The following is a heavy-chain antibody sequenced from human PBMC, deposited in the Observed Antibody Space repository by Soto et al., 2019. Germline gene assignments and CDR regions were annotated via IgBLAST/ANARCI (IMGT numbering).Heavy chain of an antibody. V-gene: IGHV5-51*01. Sequence: GESLKISSKGSGYSFTSYGIGWVRQMPGKGLESMGIIYPGDSDTRYSPSFQGQVTISADKSISTAYLQWSSLKASDTAMYYCAGGGVRGVITRTRDYYGMDVWGQGTTVTVSS. J-gene: IGHJ6*02. D-gene: IGHD3-10*01. CDR3: AGGGVRGVITRTRDYYGMDV. CDR1: GYSFTSYG. CDR2: IYPGDSDT.